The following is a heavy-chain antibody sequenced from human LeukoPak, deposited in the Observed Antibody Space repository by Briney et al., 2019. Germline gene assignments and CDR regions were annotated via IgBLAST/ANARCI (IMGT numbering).Heavy chain of an antibody. CDR1: GFTFSDYW. Sequence: GGSLRLSCTASGFTFSDYWMSWVRQTPEKGLEWVANIKQDGSEKVYLDSVKGRFTISRDNAQTSLYLHMNSLRAEDTAVYYCARDPFSSSWSYGMDVWGQGTTVTVSS. CDR2: IKQDGSEK. V-gene: IGHV3-7*05. D-gene: IGHD6-13*01. J-gene: IGHJ6*02. CDR3: ARDPFSSSWSYGMDV.